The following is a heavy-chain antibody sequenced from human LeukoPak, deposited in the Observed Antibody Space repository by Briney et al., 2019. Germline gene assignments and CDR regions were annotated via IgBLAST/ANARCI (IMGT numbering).Heavy chain of an antibody. Sequence: SETLSLTCTVSGGSISSYYWSWIRQPPGKGLEWIGYIYYSGSTNYNPSLKSRVTISVDTSKNQFSLKLSSVTAADTAVYYCARAILGVIDLYFDYWGQGTLVTVSS. CDR3: ARAILGVIDLYFDY. J-gene: IGHJ4*02. V-gene: IGHV4-59*01. D-gene: IGHD3-10*01. CDR2: IYYSGST. CDR1: GGSISSYY.